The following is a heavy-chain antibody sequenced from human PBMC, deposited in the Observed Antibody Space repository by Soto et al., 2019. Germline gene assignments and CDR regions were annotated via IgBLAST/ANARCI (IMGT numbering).Heavy chain of an antibody. CDR1: GYSISSGYY. V-gene: IGHV4-38-2*01. D-gene: IGHD2-2*01. CDR3: AVGYCSSSSCSTASFQH. J-gene: IGHJ1*01. Sequence: SETLSLTGAVSGYSISSGYYWGWIRQPPGKGLACVGSICQSASPYYNPALESRVSISVATSKNQFSLKLSSVTAADTAIYYCAVGYCSSSSCSTASFQHWGQGTLVNVSS. CDR2: ICQSASP.